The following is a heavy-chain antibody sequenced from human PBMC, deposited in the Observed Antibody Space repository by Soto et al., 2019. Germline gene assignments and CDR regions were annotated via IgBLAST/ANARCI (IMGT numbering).Heavy chain of an antibody. CDR3: ARPGTTLSDYYGMDV. V-gene: IGHV5-10-1*01. J-gene: IGHJ6*02. D-gene: IGHD1-7*01. CDR1: GYSFTSYW. CDR2: IGPSDSYT. Sequence: GESLKISCKGSGYSFTSYWISWVRQMPGKGLEWMGRIGPSDSYTNYSPSFQGHVTISADKSISTAYLQWSSLKASDTAMYYCARPGTTLSDYYGMDVWGQGTTVTVSS.